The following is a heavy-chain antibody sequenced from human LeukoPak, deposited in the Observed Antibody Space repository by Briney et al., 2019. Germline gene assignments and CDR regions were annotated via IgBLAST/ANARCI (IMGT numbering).Heavy chain of an antibody. D-gene: IGHD6-19*01. J-gene: IGHJ3*02. CDR1: GFSFSDYA. V-gene: IGHV3-30*02. CDR3: AREANRIAVAGIDAFDI. CDR2: IRYDGSNK. Sequence: GGSLRLSCAASGFSFSDYAIYWVRQTPGKGLEWVAFIRYDGSNKIYADSVKGRFTISRDNAKNSLYLQMNSLRAEDTAVYYCAREANRIAVAGIDAFDIWGQGTMVTVSS.